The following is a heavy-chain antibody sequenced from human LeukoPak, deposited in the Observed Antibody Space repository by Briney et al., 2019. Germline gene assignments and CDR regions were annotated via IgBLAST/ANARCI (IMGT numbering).Heavy chain of an antibody. CDR3: ASAHVDTAMVTFDP. D-gene: IGHD5-18*01. Sequence: PSETLSLTCTVSGGSISSYYWSWIRQLPGKGLEWIGYIYYSGSTNYNPSLKSRVTISVDTSKNQFSLKLSSVTAADTAVYYCASAHVDTAMVTFDPWGQGTLVTVSS. J-gene: IGHJ5*02. CDR1: GGSISSYY. V-gene: IGHV4-59*01. CDR2: IYYSGST.